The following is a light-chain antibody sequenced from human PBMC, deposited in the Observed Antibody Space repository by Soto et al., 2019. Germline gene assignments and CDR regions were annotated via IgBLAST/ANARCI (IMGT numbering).Light chain of an antibody. CDR2: DTS. Sequence: DIQMTQSPSSVSASVGDRVTITCRASQDISRWLAWYQQKPGKAPKLLIHDTSNLQTGDPSRFRGSGSGTDFTLTISSLQPEDFATYYCQQANSFPITFGQGTLLEIK. V-gene: IGKV1-12*01. CDR3: QQANSFPIT. J-gene: IGKJ5*01. CDR1: QDISRW.